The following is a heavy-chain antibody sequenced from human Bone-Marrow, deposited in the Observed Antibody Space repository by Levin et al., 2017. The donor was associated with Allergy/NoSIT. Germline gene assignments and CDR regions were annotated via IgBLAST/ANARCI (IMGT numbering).Heavy chain of an antibody. CDR3: AKWAHYDFWSGRTYYFDY. Sequence: GESLKISCAASGFTFSSYAMSWVRQAPGKGLEWVSAISGSGGSTYYADSVKGRFTISRDNSKNTLYLQMNSLRAEDTAVYYCAKWAHYDFWSGRTYYFDYWGQGTLVTVSS. CDR1: GFTFSSYA. D-gene: IGHD3-3*01. CDR2: ISGSGGST. J-gene: IGHJ4*02. V-gene: IGHV3-23*01.